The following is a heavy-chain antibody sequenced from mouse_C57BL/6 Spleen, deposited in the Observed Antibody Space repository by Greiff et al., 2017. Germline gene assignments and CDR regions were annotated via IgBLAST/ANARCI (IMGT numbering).Heavy chain of an antibody. D-gene: IGHD1-1*02. CDR1: GFTFSDYG. CDR2: ISSGSSTI. V-gene: IGHV5-17*01. CDR3: ARGGYGSSWFAD. J-gene: IGHJ3*01. Sequence: EVKLVESGGGLVKPGGSLKLSCAASGFTFSDYGMHWVRQAPEKGLEWVAYISSGSSTIYSADKVKGRFTITRDNAKNTLFLQMTSLRSEDTAMYYCARGGYGSSWFADWGQGTLVTVSA.